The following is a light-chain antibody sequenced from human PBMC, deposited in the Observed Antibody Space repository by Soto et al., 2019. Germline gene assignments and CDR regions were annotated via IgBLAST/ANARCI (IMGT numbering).Light chain of an antibody. J-gene: IGLJ1*01. CDR3: SSYAGSNNYV. CDR2: EVS. Sequence: QSALTQPPSASGSPGQSVTISCTGTSSDIGGYNYVSWYQQYPGKAPKLMIYEVSKRPSGVPERFSGSKSGNTASLTVSGLQAEDEADYYCSSYAGSNNYVFGTGTKVTVL. CDR1: SSDIGGYNY. V-gene: IGLV2-8*01.